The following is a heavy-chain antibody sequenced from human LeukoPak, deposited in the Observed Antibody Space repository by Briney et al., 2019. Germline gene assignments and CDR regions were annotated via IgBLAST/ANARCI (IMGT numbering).Heavy chain of an antibody. J-gene: IGHJ4*02. CDR1: GATVSDFY. CDR3: ASHFYGSGSWAFDY. CDR2: IYYSGST. Sequence: SETLSLTCNVSGATVSDFYWTWIRQPPGKGLEWIGYIYYSGSTYYNPSLKSRVTISVDTSKNQFSLKLSSVTAADTAVYYCASHFYGSGSWAFDYWGQGTLVTVSS. D-gene: IGHD3-10*01. V-gene: IGHV4-30-4*08.